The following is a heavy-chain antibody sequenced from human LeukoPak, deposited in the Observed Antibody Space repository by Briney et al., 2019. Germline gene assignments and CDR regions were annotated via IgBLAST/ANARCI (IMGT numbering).Heavy chain of an antibody. D-gene: IGHD2-21*01. J-gene: IGHJ4*02. CDR1: GGRFTNYA. Sequence: GASVKVSCKTSGGRFTNYAISWVRQAPGQGLEWMGRIIPSIGISNYAQKFEGRVTITADKSTRTAYMELDSLRSEDTAIYYCASGTDSDSWLGYSNYWGQGTLVTVSS. CDR2: IIPSIGIS. CDR3: ASGTDSDSWLGYSNY. V-gene: IGHV1-69*04.